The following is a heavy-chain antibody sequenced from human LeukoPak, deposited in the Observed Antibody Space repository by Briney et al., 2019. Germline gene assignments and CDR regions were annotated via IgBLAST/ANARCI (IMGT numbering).Heavy chain of an antibody. CDR2: IYYSGST. CDR3: ARGHSSSWYGYFDY. J-gene: IGHJ4*02. D-gene: IGHD6-13*01. CDR1: GGSISSYY. Sequence: SETLSLTCTVSGGSISSYYWSWIRQPPGKGLEWIGYIYYSGSTNYNPSLKSRVTIPVDTSKKQFSLKLSSVTAADTDVYYCARGHSSSWYGYFDYWGQGTLVTVSS. V-gene: IGHV4-59*01.